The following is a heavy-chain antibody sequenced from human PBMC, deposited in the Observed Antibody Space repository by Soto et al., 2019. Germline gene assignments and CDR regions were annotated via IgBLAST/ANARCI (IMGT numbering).Heavy chain of an antibody. D-gene: IGHD5-12*01. CDR1: GFTFSDHY. CDR3: ARDGYNAFDI. Sequence: GGSLRLSCAASGFTFSDHYMDWVRQAPGKGLEWVGRTRNKANSYTTEYAASVKGRFTISRDDSKNSLYLQMNSLKTEDTAVYYCARDGYNAFDIWGQGTMVTVSS. V-gene: IGHV3-72*01. J-gene: IGHJ3*02. CDR2: TRNKANSYTT.